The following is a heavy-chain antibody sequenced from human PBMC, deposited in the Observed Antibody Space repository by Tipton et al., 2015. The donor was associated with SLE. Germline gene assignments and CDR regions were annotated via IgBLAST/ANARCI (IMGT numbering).Heavy chain of an antibody. CDR1: GFTFSNYR. D-gene: IGHD2-2*01. CDR3: ARESLGVVPDAADYYMDV. J-gene: IGHJ6*03. Sequence: SLRLSCVASGFTFSNYRMHWVRQAPGKGLEWVAVIWFDGNNKYYADSVKGRFTISRDNSKNTLYLQVSSLRAEDTAVYSCARESLGVVPDAADYYMDVWGKGTTVTVSS. V-gene: IGHV3-33*01. CDR2: IWFDGNNK.